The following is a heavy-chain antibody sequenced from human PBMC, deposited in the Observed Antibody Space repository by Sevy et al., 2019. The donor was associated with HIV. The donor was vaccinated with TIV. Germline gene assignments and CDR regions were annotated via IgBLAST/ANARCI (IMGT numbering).Heavy chain of an antibody. CDR1: GFTFSNYG. J-gene: IGHJ4*02. CDR3: ARESGSGWYVDS. Sequence: GGSLRLSCSTFGFTFSNYGMHWARQAPGRGLEWVAAIFSDGNYQYYADSVKGRVTISRDNSKNTLYLQMSSLRADDTAMYYCARESGSGWYVDSWGRGTLVTVSS. D-gene: IGHD6-19*01. CDR2: IFSDGNYQ. V-gene: IGHV3-33*08.